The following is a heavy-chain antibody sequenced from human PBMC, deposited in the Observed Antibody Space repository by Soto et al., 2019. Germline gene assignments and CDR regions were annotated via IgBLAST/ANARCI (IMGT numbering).Heavy chain of an antibody. Sequence: QVQLVQSGAEVKKPGSSVKVSCKASGGTFSSYTISWVRQAPGQGLEWMGRIIPILGIANYAQKFQGRVTITADQSTSTAYMELSSLSSEDTAVYYCARELCSSTSCYYYYYGMDVWGQGTTVTVSS. CDR2: IIPILGIA. CDR1: GGTFSSYT. V-gene: IGHV1-69*08. CDR3: ARELCSSTSCYYYYYGMDV. J-gene: IGHJ6*02. D-gene: IGHD2-2*01.